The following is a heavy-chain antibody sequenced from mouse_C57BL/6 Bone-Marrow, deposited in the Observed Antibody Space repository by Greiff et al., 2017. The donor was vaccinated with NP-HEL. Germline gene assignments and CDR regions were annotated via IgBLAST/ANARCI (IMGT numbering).Heavy chain of an antibody. CDR3: AREVGLRRRTYAMDY. V-gene: IGHV5-16*01. D-gene: IGHD2-4*01. Sequence: EVQRVESAGGLVQPGSSMKLSCTASGFTFSDYYMAWVRQVPETGLEWVANITYDGSSTYYLDSLKSRFIFSRDNAKTILYLQMSSLKSEDTATYYCAREVGLRRRTYAMDYWGQGTSVTVSS. CDR2: ITYDGSST. J-gene: IGHJ4*01. CDR1: GFTFSDYY.